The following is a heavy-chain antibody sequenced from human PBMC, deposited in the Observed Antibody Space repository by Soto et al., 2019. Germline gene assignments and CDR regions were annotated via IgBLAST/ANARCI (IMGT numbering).Heavy chain of an antibody. J-gene: IGHJ6*02. V-gene: IGHV3-30-3*01. CDR1: GFTFSSYA. D-gene: IGHD3-9*01. CDR2: ISYDGSNK. Sequence: GGSLRLSCAASGFTFSSYAMHWVRQAPGKGLEWVAVISYDGSNKYYADSVKGRFTISRDNSKNTLYLQMNSLRAEDTAVYYCAREGNFDCLFTKGLHYYYGMDVWGQGTTVTVSS. CDR3: AREGNFDCLFTKGLHYYYGMDV.